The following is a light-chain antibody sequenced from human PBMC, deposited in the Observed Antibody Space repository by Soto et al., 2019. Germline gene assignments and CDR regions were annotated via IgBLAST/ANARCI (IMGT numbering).Light chain of an antibody. V-gene: IGKV1-39*01. J-gene: IGKJ3*01. CDR2: AAS. Sequence: DIQMTQSPSSLSASVGDRVTITCRASQSISSYLNWYQQKPGKAPKLLIYAASSLQSWVPSRLSGSGSGTVFTLTISSLQPEDFAPYYCQQIYSTLEVAFTFGPGTKVDIK. CDR1: QSISSY. CDR3: QQIYSTLEVAFT.